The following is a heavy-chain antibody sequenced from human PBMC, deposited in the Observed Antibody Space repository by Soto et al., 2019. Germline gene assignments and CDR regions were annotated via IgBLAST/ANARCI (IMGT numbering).Heavy chain of an antibody. CDR3: AREVGYGDFSAALLD. Sequence: SVKVSCKASGGTFSSHSINWVRQAPGQGLEWMGGIITLFGTSNYAQNFQGKVTITADQSTSTAYMELNSLTSDDTAVYYCAREVGYGDFSAALLDWGQGTLVTVSS. D-gene: IGHD2-21*02. CDR2: IITLFGTS. J-gene: IGHJ4*02. CDR1: GGTFSSHS. V-gene: IGHV1-69*13.